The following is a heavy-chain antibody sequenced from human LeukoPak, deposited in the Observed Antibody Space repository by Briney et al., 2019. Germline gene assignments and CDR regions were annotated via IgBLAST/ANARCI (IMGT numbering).Heavy chain of an antibody. CDR3: ARVYN. J-gene: IGHJ4*02. Sequence: GGSLRLSCAASRFILSSYSMNWVRQAPGKGLEWVSAISGSGGSTYYADSVKGRFTISRDSSKNTVYLQMDSLRVEDTAVYYCARVYNWGRGTLVTVSS. D-gene: IGHD4-11*01. CDR2: ISGSGGST. V-gene: IGHV3-23*01. CDR1: RFILSSYS.